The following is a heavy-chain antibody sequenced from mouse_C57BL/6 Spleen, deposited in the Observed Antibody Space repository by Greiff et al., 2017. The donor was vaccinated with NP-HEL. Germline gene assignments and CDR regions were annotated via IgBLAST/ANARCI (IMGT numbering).Heavy chain of an antibody. D-gene: IGHD2-4*01. CDR3: TRDSIYYDYDGPFAY. CDR1: GFTFSSYA. J-gene: IGHJ3*01. CDR2: ISSGGDYI. Sequence: EVQLVESGEGLVKPGGSLKLSCAASGFTFSSYAMSWVRQTPEKRLEWVAYISSGGDYIYYADTVKGRFTISRDNARNTLYLQMSSLKSEDTAMYYCTRDSIYYDYDGPFAYWGQGTLVTVSA. V-gene: IGHV5-9-1*02.